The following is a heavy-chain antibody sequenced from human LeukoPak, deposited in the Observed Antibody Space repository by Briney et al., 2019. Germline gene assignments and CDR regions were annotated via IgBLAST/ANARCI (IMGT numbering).Heavy chain of an antibody. CDR1: GYTFTSYD. Sequence: ASVKVSCKASGYTFTSYDIIWVRQAPGQGLKWMGIINPSGGSTSYAQKFQGRVTMTRDMSTSTVYMELSSLRSEDTAVYCCASRAYCGGDCYFGLDYWGQGTLVTVSS. CDR2: INPSGGST. CDR3: ASRAYCGGDCYFGLDY. D-gene: IGHD2-21*02. J-gene: IGHJ4*02. V-gene: IGHV1-46*01.